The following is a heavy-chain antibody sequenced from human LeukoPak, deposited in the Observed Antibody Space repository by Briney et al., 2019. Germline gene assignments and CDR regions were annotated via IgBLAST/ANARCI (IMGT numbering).Heavy chain of an antibody. J-gene: IGHJ5*02. CDR1: GYTFTSYY. CDR2: INPSGGST. D-gene: IGHD2-2*01. Sequence: ASVEVSCKASGYTFTSYYMHWVRQAPGQGLEWMGIINPSGGSTSYAQKFQGRVTMTRDTSTSTVYMELSSLRSEDTAVYYCARDWGGDIVVVPAATPLGRFDPWGQGTLVTVSS. V-gene: IGHV1-46*01. CDR3: ARDWGGDIVVVPAATPLGRFDP.